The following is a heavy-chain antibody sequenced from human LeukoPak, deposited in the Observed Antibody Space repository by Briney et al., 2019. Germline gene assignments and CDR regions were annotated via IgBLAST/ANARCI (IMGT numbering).Heavy chain of an antibody. CDR2: LNGDGSVT. D-gene: IGHD4-17*01. Sequence: GGSLRLSCAASGFTFSGYWMHWVRQAPGKGLVLVSSLNGDGSVTSHADSVKGRFTISRDNSRNTLYLQMNRLRAEDTAAYYFGTTFESWGRGNLVTASS. V-gene: IGHV3-74*01. J-gene: IGHJ4*02. CDR3: GTTFES. CDR1: GFTFSGYW.